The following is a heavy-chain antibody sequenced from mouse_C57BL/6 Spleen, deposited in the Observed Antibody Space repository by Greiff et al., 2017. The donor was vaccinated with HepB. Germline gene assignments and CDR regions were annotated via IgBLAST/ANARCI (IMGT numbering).Heavy chain of an antibody. Sequence: QVQLQQSGAELARPGASVKLSCKASGYTFTSYGISWVKQRTGQGLEWIGEIYPRSGNTYYNEKFKGKATLTADKSSSTAYMELRSLTSEDSAVYFCARKRDGDYAMDYWGQGTSVTVSS. CDR1: GYTFTSYG. CDR3: ARKRDGDYAMDY. J-gene: IGHJ4*01. V-gene: IGHV1-81*01. D-gene: IGHD2-3*01. CDR2: IYPRSGNT.